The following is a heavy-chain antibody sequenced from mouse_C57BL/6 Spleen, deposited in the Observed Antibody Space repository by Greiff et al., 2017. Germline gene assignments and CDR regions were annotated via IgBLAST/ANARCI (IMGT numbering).Heavy chain of an antibody. V-gene: IGHV5-17*01. CDR2: ISSGSSTT. CDR3: ARGKRCDMDY. CDR1: GFTFSDYG. J-gene: IGHJ4*01. Sequence: EVKLMESGGGLVKPGGSLKLSCAASGFTFSDYGMHWVRQAPEKGLEWVAYISSGSSTTYYADTVKGRFTLSRDNAKNTLFLQMTSLRSEDTAVYYCARGKRCDMDYWGQGTSVTVSS. D-gene: IGHD2-1*01.